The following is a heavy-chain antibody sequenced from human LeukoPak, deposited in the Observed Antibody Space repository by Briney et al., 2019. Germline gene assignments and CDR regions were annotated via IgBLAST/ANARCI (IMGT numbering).Heavy chain of an antibody. V-gene: IGHV4-59*01. J-gene: IGHJ3*02. D-gene: IGHD3-10*01. CDR1: GGSISSYY. CDR2: IYYSGST. Sequence: SETLSLTCTVSGGSISSYYWSWIRQPPGKGLEWIGYIYYSGSTNYNPSLKSRVTISVDTSKNQFSLKLSSVTAADTAVYYCAGVTAWFGELFDAFDIWGQGTMVTVSS. CDR3: AGVTAWFGELFDAFDI.